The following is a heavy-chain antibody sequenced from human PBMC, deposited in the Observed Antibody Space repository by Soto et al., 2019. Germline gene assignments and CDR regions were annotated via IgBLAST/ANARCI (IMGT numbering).Heavy chain of an antibody. CDR1: GYKFTTYF. CDR2: IHPSGDT. V-gene: IGHV1-46*01. CDR3: ATRDPGHY. Sequence: ASVKLYCTSSGYKFTTYFIHWVRQAPGQGLEWMGMIHPSGDTGYAQKFQGRVTMTRDTSTSTVYMELSSLRAEDTAVYYCATRDPGHYWGQGTLVTVSS. J-gene: IGHJ4*02.